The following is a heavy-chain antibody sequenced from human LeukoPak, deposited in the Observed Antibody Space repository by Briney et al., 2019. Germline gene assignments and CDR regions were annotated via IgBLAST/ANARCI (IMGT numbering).Heavy chain of an antibody. Sequence: SEALSLTCTVSGGSISSSSYYWGWIRQPPGKGLEWIGSIYYSGSTYYNPYLKSRVTISVDTSKNQFSLKLSSVTAADTAVYYCARPYYDFWSGYHIVGFDPWGQGTLVTVSS. D-gene: IGHD3-3*01. CDR2: IYYSGST. CDR1: GGSISSSSYY. CDR3: ARPYYDFWSGYHIVGFDP. J-gene: IGHJ5*02. V-gene: IGHV4-39*01.